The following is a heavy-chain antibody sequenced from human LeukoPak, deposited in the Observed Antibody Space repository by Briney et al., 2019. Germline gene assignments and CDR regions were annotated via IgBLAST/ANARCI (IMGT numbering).Heavy chain of an antibody. D-gene: IGHD3-16*02. CDR2: ISAYNSNT. CDR3: ARDLYDYVWGSYRYSTYYYYYGMDV. V-gene: IGHV1-18*01. CDR1: GYTFTSYG. Sequence: ASVKVSCKASGYTFTSYGISWVRQAPGQGLEWMGWISAYNSNTNYAQKLQGRVTMTTDTSTSTAYMELRSLRSDDTAVYYCARDLYDYVWGSYRYSTYYYYYGMDVWGQGTTVTVSS. J-gene: IGHJ6*02.